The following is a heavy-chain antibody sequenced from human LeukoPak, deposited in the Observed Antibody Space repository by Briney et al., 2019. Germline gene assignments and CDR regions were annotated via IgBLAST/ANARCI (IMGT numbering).Heavy chain of an antibody. D-gene: IGHD2-2*01. Sequence: KSSETLSLTCAVYGGSFSGYYWSWIRQPPGKGLEWIGEINHSGSTNYNPSLKSRVTISVDTSKNQFSLKLSSVTAADTAVYYCARGVSDIVVVPAAMKGAFDYWGQGTLVTVSS. CDR1: GGSFSGYY. CDR3: ARGVSDIVVVPAAMKGAFDY. J-gene: IGHJ4*02. V-gene: IGHV4-34*01. CDR2: INHSGST.